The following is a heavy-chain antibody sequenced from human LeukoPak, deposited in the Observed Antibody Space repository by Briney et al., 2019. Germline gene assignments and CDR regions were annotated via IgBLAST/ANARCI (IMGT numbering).Heavy chain of an antibody. V-gene: IGHV3-21*01. Sequence: GGSLRLSCAASGFTFSNSAMSWVRHVPGKGLEWDSSIDYDSSHIFYTGSVRGSFSLSTDTATNSVYLQMSSLRVEDTAVYYCARDALRYLRVGHYDYWVQGTLVAVSS. CDR1: GFTFSNSA. D-gene: IGHD3-9*01. J-gene: IGHJ4*02. CDR3: ARDALRYLRVGHYDY. CDR2: IDYDSSHI.